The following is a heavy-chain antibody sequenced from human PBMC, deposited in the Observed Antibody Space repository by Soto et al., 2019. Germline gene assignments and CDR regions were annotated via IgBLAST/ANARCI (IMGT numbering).Heavy chain of an antibody. CDR2: IYYSGST. CDR3: ARSPRGNYGYPSYFDY. Sequence: SETLSLTCTVSGGSISSYYWSWIRQPPGKGLEWIGYIYYSGSTNYNPSLKSRVTISVDTSKNQFSLKLSSVTAADTAVYYCARSPRGNYGYPSYFDYWGQGTLVTSPQ. V-gene: IGHV4-59*01. D-gene: IGHD3-10*01. CDR1: GGSISSYY. J-gene: IGHJ4*02.